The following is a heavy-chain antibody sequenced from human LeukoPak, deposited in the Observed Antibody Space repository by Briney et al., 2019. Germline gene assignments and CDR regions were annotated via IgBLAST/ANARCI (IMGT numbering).Heavy chain of an antibody. Sequence: GGSLRLSCVASGLSVSSNYMSWVRQAPGKGLEWVSVIYRDGSSYYAESVKGRFTISRDNSKNTLYIQMNSLRAEDTAVYYCARSFYDILIGYYQYFDYWGQGTLVTVSP. J-gene: IGHJ4*02. CDR2: IYRDGSS. D-gene: IGHD3-9*01. V-gene: IGHV3-66*01. CDR3: ARSFYDILIGYYQYFDY. CDR1: GLSVSSNY.